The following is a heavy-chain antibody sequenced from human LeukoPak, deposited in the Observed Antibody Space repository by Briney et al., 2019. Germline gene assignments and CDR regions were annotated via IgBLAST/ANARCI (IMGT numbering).Heavy chain of an antibody. D-gene: IGHD2-21*01. CDR1: GVSMSAYQ. Sequence: PSETLPLTCTVSGVSMSAYQWSWVRQSPEKGLEWIGCINTKGETSYNPSLKSRVTTSVDTSKSQFSLRLTSVTAADTAVYYCATSNDAKIAPFDHWGQGAPVTVYS. CDR3: ATSNDAKIAPFDH. J-gene: IGHJ4*02. CDR2: INTKGET. V-gene: IGHV4-4*09.